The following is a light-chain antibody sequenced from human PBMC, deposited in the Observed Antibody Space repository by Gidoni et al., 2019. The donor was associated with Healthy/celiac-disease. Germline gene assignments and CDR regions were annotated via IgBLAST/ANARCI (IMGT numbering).Light chain of an antibody. V-gene: IGKV1-39*01. CDR1: QSISSY. Sequence: DIQMTQSPSSLSASVGDRVTITCRASQSISSYLNWYQQKPGKAPKLLIYAASSLQSGVPSRFSGSGYGTDFTLTISRLQPEDFATYYCQQSYSTPQTFGQGTKVEIK. J-gene: IGKJ1*01. CDR2: AAS. CDR3: QQSYSTPQT.